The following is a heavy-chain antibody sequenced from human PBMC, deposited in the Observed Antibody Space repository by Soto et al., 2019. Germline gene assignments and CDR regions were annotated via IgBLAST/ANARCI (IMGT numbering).Heavy chain of an antibody. V-gene: IGHV4-39*01. Sequence: SETLSLTCTVSGGSISSSSYYWGWIRQPPGKGLEWIGSIYYSGSTYYNPSLKSRVTISVDTSKNQFSLKLSSVTAADTAVYYCARLTGYGSLLFDYWGQGTLVTVS. CDR1: GGSISSSSYY. CDR2: IYYSGST. CDR3: ARLTGYGSLLFDY. J-gene: IGHJ4*02. D-gene: IGHD5-18*01.